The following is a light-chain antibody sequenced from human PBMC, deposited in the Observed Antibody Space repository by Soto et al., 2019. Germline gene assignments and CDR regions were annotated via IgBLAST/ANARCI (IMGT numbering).Light chain of an antibody. CDR2: GAS. CDR1: QSVDND. Sequence: EIVMTQSPATLAVSPGEEAILSCTTSQSVDNDLAWYQQKPGPSPRLLIYGASSRATGIPDRFSGSGSGTDFTLTTSRLEPEDFAVYYCQQYGSSPRLTFGGGTTV. CDR3: QQYGSSPRLT. J-gene: IGKJ4*01. V-gene: IGKV3-20*01.